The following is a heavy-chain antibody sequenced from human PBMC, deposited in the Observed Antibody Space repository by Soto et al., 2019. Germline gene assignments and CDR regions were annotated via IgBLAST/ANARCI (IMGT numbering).Heavy chain of an antibody. Sequence: PGGSLRLSCAASGFTFSSYAMHWVRQAPGKGLEWVAVISYDGSSKYYADSVKGRFTISRDNSKDTLYLQMNSLRAEDTAVYYCARVPSSSGRAHFDYWGQGTLVTVSS. V-gene: IGHV3-30-3*01. J-gene: IGHJ4*02. CDR2: ISYDGSSK. D-gene: IGHD2-15*01. CDR3: ARVPSSSGRAHFDY. CDR1: GFTFSSYA.